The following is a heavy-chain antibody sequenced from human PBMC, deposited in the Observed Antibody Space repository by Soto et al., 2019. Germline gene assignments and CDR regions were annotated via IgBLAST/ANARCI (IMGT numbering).Heavy chain of an antibody. D-gene: IGHD2-15*01. V-gene: IGHV1-18*01. Sequence: QVQLLQSGVEVKKPGASVKVSCKASGYTFATYGIGWVRQAPGQGLEWMGWITPSNGDTNYAQKLQGRVTMTTDTSTSTAYMEVRSLRSDDTAVYYCARLAPCNSEICYSRPFDYWGQGTLVTVSS. CDR2: ITPSNGDT. J-gene: IGHJ4*02. CDR3: ARLAPCNSEICYSRPFDY. CDR1: GYTFATYG.